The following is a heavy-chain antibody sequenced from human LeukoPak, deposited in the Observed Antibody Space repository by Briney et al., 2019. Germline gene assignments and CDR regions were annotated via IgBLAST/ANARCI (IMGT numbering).Heavy chain of an antibody. CDR1: GFAFNNDA. CDR2: IVGDSTIE. CDR3: ARQPYFYYYLGV. J-gene: IGHJ6*03. D-gene: IGHD5-18*01. Sequence: GGSLRLSCAASGFAFNNDAMTWVRQPPGKGLEWVSTIVGDSTIEYYADSVKGRFTISSDNSKTMLFLHMNGLRAEDTAIYYCARQPYFYYYLGVWGKGTTVTVTS. V-gene: IGHV3-23*01.